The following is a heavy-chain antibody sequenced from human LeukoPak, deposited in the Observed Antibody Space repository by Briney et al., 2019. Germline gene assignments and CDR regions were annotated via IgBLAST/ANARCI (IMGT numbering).Heavy chain of an antibody. CDR1: RFTFSNYG. J-gene: IGHJ4*02. CDR2: IGGRAGST. Sequence: GGSLRLSCAASRFTFSNYGMSWVRQAPGKGLEWAASIGGRAGSTYYADSVGGRFTISRDNSKNILYLQMNSLRAEDTATYYCAKDLGFGDFLYDYWGQGTLVTVSS. D-gene: IGHD3-10*01. CDR3: AKDLGFGDFLYDY. V-gene: IGHV3-23*01.